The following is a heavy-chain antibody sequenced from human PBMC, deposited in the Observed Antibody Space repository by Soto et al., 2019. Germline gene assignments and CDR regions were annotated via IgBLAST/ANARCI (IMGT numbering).Heavy chain of an antibody. Sequence: QVQLVQSGAEVKKPGASVTVSCKASGYTFTSHGISWVRQAPGQGLEWMGWISTYNGNTNYAQKLQGRVTMTTDTSTATAYMELRSLRYDDTAVYYCARDAGVTIYTRDTFDMWGQGTVVTVSS. CDR3: ARDAGVTIYTRDTFDM. CDR1: GYTFTSHG. D-gene: IGHD3-10*01. V-gene: IGHV1-18*01. J-gene: IGHJ3*02. CDR2: ISTYNGNT.